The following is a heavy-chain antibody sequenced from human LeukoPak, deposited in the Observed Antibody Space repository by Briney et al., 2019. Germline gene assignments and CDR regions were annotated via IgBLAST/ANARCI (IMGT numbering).Heavy chain of an antibody. Sequence: PGGSLRLSCAASGFTFDDYAMHWVRQAPGKGLEWVSGISWNSGSIGYADSVKGRFTISRDNAKNSLYLQMNSLRAEDTALYYCAKDRYDYVWGSPRGDAFDIWGQGTMVTVSS. J-gene: IGHJ3*02. D-gene: IGHD3-16*01. V-gene: IGHV3-9*01. CDR2: ISWNSGSI. CDR3: AKDRYDYVWGSPRGDAFDI. CDR1: GFTFDDYA.